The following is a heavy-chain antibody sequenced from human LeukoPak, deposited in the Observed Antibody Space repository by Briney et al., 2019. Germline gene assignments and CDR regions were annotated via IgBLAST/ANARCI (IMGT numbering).Heavy chain of an antibody. CDR2: IWHDGSNK. CDR1: GFTFDDYA. V-gene: IGHV3-33*08. Sequence: GGSLRLSCAASGFTFDDYAMHWVRQAPGKGLEWVAVIWHDGSNKYYADSVKGRFTISRDNSKNTLYLQMNSLRAEDTAVYYCAAGRDGYNIPIDYWGQGTLVTVSS. CDR3: AAGRDGYNIPIDY. J-gene: IGHJ4*02. D-gene: IGHD5-12*01.